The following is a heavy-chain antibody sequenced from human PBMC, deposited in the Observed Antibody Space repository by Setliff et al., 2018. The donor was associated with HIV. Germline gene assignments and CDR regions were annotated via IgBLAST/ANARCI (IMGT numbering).Heavy chain of an antibody. J-gene: IGHJ4*02. V-gene: IGHV3-53*01. CDR1: GFTVSSNH. D-gene: IGHD3-22*01. CDR2: IYSGGST. CDR3: ARDWGEYYDSSGFSY. Sequence: GGSLRLSCAVSGFTVSSNHMNWVRQAPGKGLEWVSFIYSGGSTYYADSVRGRFTISRDNSKNTLYLQMNSLRVEDTAVYYCARDWGEYYDSSGFSYWGQGTLVTVSS.